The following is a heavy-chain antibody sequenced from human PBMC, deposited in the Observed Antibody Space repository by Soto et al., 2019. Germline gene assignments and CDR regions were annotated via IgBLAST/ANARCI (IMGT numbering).Heavy chain of an antibody. Sequence: SGGSLRLSCAASGFTFSSYGMHWVRQAPGKGLEWVAVIWYDGSNKYYADSGKGRFTISRDNSKNTLYLQMNSLRAEDTAVYYCARGGRFTIFGVAHFDSWGQGTLVTVSS. V-gene: IGHV3-33*01. CDR2: IWYDGSNK. CDR1: GFTFSSYG. J-gene: IGHJ4*02. D-gene: IGHD3-3*01. CDR3: ARGGRFTIFGVAHFDS.